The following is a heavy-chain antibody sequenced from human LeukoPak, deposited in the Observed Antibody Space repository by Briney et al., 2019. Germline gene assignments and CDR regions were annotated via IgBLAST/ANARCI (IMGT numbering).Heavy chain of an antibody. CDR1: GGSISSYY. Sequence: PSETLSLTCTVSGGSISSYYWSWIRQPPGKGLEWIGYIYYSGSTNYDPSLKSRVTISVDTSKNQFSLKLSSVTAADTAVYYCARGRYYYGMDFWGQGTTVTVSS. CDR2: IYYSGST. V-gene: IGHV4-59*01. CDR3: ARGRYYYGMDF. J-gene: IGHJ6*02.